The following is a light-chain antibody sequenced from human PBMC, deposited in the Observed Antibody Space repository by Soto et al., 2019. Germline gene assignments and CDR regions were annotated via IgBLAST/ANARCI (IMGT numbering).Light chain of an antibody. Sequence: SQMTQSPFSLSASVCEIVTITCRASQSISRDLNWYQQKPGKAPNLLIYAASTLESGVPSRFSGSGSGTDFTLTISSLQLEDFATYYCQQNYSTPLAFGGGTKVDIK. J-gene: IGKJ4*01. CDR3: QQNYSTPLA. V-gene: IGKV1-39*01. CDR2: AAS. CDR1: QSISRD.